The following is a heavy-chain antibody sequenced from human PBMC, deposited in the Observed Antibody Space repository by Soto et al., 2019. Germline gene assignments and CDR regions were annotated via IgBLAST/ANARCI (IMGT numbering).Heavy chain of an antibody. CDR2: IHHGGST. CDR3: ARSFGWYAIDQ. V-gene: IGHV4-4*02. CDR1: SASISSEQR. D-gene: IGHD6-19*01. J-gene: IGHJ4*02. Sequence: QMQLQESGPRLMKPSETLSLTCAVSSASISSEQRWSWVRQPPGKGLEWIGEIHHGGSTNNNPSLKSRVTMSVDKSKNQFSLNLSSVTAADTAVYYCARSFGWYAIDQWGQGTLVTVSS.